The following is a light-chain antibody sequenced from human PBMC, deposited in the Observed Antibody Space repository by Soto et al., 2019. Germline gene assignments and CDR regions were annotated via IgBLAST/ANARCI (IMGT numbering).Light chain of an antibody. V-gene: IGLV1-40*01. Sequence: QAVVTQPPSVSGVPGQRVTISCSGSSSNIGANYDVHWYQQFAGRAPKLLIFADSSRPSGVPDRFSGSKSGSSASLAISGLQVEDEADYYCQSYDGSLAGVVFGGGTKVTVL. J-gene: IGLJ2*01. CDR1: SSNIGANYD. CDR2: ADS. CDR3: QSYDGSLAGVV.